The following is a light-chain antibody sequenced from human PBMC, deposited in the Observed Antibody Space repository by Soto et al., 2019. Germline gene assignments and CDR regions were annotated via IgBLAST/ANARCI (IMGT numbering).Light chain of an antibody. V-gene: IGKV3-15*01. J-gene: IGKJ4*01. CDR2: GAS. CDR3: QQYNNWPLT. Sequence: EIVLTQSPRTLSLSPLQRGNLXWRASQSVSSHLAWYQQKPGQAPRLLIYGASTRATGIPARFSGSVSGTEFTLTITSLQSEDFAVYYCQQYNNWPLTFGGGTKVDIK. CDR1: QSVSSH.